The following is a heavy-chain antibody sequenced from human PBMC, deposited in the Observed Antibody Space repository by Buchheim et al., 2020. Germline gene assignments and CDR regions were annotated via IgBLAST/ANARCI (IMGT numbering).Heavy chain of an antibody. CDR2: ISYDGSNK. V-gene: IGHV3-30-3*01. CDR1: GFTFSSYA. D-gene: IGHD6-6*01. CDR3: ARAIGDYSSSSPFGY. Sequence: QVQLVESGGGVVQPGRSLRLSCAASGFTFSSYAMHWVRQAPGKGLEWVAVISYDGSNKYYADSVKGRFTISRDNSKNTLYLQMNSLRAEDTAVYYCARAIGDYSSSSPFGYWGQGTL. J-gene: IGHJ4*02.